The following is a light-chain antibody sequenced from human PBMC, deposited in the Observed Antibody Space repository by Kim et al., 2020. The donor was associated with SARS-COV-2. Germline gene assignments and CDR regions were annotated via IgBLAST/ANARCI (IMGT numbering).Light chain of an antibody. V-gene: IGLV1-47*01. Sequence: ELTQPPSASGTPGQRVTISCSGSSPNIGSNYVFWYQQFPGAAPKLLIFDNNQRSSGVSDRFSGSRSGISASLAITGLRSEDEGDYYCAAWDDSLSGPVFGGGTKLTVL. CDR2: DNN. CDR1: SPNIGSNY. J-gene: IGLJ3*02. CDR3: AAWDDSLSGPV.